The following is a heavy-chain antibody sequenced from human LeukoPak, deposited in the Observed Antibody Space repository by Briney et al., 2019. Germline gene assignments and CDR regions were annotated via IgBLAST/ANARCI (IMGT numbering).Heavy chain of an antibody. CDR3: AKLPGELRDY. CDR2: ISYDGSNK. CDR1: GFTFSSYG. J-gene: IGHJ4*02. V-gene: IGHV3-30*18. D-gene: IGHD1-26*01. Sequence: GGSLRLSCAASGFTFSSYGMHWVRQAPGKGLEWVAVISYDGSNKYYADSVKGRFTISRDNSKNTLYLQMNSLRAEDTAVYYCAKLPGELRDYWGQGTLVTVSS.